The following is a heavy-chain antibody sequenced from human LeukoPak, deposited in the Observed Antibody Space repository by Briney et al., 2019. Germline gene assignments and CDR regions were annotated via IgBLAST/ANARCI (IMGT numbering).Heavy chain of an antibody. V-gene: IGHV3-21*01. D-gene: IGHD7-27*01. CDR2: ISSSSSYI. CDR1: GFTFSSYS. Sequence: KPGGSLRLSCAASGFTFSSYSMNWVRQAPGKGLEWVSSISSSSSYIYYADSVKGRFTISRDNAKNSLYLQMNSLRAEDAAVYYCARDPAGEEILYWLQGTLLSVSS. J-gene: IGHJ4*02. CDR3: ARDPAGEEILY.